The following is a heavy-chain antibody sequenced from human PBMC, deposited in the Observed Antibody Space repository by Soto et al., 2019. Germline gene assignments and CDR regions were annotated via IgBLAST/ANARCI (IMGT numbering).Heavy chain of an antibody. J-gene: IGHJ5*02. Sequence: PGESLKISCKGSGYSFTSYWIGWVRQMPGKGLEWMGIIYPGDSDTRYSPSFQGQVTISADKSISTAYLQWSSLKASDTAMYYCTRRLKADFWRVYSYNCFDPWAQGPLVTVPS. CDR2: IYPGDSDT. CDR1: GYSFTSYW. D-gene: IGHD3-3*01. CDR3: TRRLKADFWRVYSYNCFDP. V-gene: IGHV5-51*01.